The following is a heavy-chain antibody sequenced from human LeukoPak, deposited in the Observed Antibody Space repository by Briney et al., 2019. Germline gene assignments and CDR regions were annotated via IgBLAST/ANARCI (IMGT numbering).Heavy chain of an antibody. CDR1: GFTFSSYW. Sequence: PGGSLRLSCAASGFTFSSYWMHWVRQAPGKGLEWVSSISSSSSYIYYADSVKGRFTISRDNAKNSLYLQMNSLRAEDTAVYYCARAEREVEDAFDIWGQGTMVTVSS. D-gene: IGHD1-26*01. CDR3: ARAEREVEDAFDI. V-gene: IGHV3-21*01. J-gene: IGHJ3*02. CDR2: ISSSSSYI.